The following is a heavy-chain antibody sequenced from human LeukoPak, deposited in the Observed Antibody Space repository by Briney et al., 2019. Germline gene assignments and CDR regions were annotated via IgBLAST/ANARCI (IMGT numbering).Heavy chain of an antibody. CDR2: ISGSGSST. CDR1: GFTFSSHE. CDR3: AKDRLKLGIDY. V-gene: IGHV3-23*01. J-gene: IGHJ4*02. Sequence: LPGGSLRLSCAASGFTFSSHEMNWVRQAPGKGLEWVSTISGSGSSTYYADSVKGRFTISRDNSKNTLYLQMNSLRAEDTAVYYCAKDRLKLGIDYWGQGTLVTVSS. D-gene: IGHD6-6*01.